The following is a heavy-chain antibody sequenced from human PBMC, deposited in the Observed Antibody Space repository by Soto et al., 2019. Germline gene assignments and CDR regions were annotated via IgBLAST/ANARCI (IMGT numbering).Heavy chain of an antibody. V-gene: IGHV1-69*02. CDR2: IIPILGIA. CDR1: GGTFSSYT. J-gene: IGHJ4*02. CDR3: ARNLEN. Sequence: QVQLVQSGAEVKKPGSSVKVSCKASGGTFSSYTISWVRQAPGDGLEWMGMIIPILGIANYAQKFQGRVTINAYTSTSTASMALSSLRAEDTAVYYCARNLENWGRGTLVTVCS.